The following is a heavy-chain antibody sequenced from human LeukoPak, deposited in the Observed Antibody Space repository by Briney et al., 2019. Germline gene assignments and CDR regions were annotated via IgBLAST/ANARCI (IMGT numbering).Heavy chain of an antibody. CDR3: ASTRGSGSYGEGWFDP. D-gene: IGHD1-26*01. Sequence: SETLSLTCAVYGGSFSGYYWSWIRQPPGKGLEWIGEINHSGSTNYNPSLKSRVTISVDTSKNQFSLKLSSVTAADTAVYYCASTRGSGSYGEGWFDPWGQGTLVTVSS. J-gene: IGHJ5*02. CDR2: INHSGST. CDR1: GGSFSGYY. V-gene: IGHV4-34*01.